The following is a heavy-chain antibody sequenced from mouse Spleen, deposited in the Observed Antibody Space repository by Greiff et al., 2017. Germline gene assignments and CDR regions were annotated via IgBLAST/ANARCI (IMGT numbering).Heavy chain of an antibody. CDR2: IDPSDSYT. J-gene: IGHJ2*01. CDR3: ARLEITAYFDY. V-gene: IGHV1-69*01. CDR1: GYTFTSYW. D-gene: IGHD2-4*01. Sequence: QVQLQQPGAELVMPGASVKLSCKASGYTFTSYWMHWVKQRPGQGLEWIGEIDPSDSYTNYNQKFKGKATLTVDKSSSTAYMQLSSLTSEDSAVYYCARLEITAYFDYWGQGTTLTVSS.